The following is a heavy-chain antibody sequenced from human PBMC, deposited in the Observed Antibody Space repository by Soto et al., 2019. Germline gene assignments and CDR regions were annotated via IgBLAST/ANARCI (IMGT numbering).Heavy chain of an antibody. J-gene: IGHJ4*02. CDR3: AKDGCSSSSCYYFDY. CDR1: GFTFDDFA. CDR2: ISWNSGSI. V-gene: IGHV3-9*01. Sequence: GGSLRLSCVASGFTFDDFAIHWVRQAPGKGLEWVSRISWNSGSIDYADSVKGRFTISRDKAKDSLYLQMNSLRTEDTALYYCAKDGCSSSSCYYFDYWGQGTLVTVSS. D-gene: IGHD2-2*01.